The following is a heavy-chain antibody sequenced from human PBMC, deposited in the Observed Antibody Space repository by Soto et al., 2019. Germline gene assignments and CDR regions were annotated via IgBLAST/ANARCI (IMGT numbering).Heavy chain of an antibody. CDR1: GFTFSDYY. CDR2: ISSGGTTK. CDR3: ARIVHNWNTAVYFDY. V-gene: IGHV3-11*01. J-gene: IGHJ4*02. Sequence: PGGSLRLSCAASGFTFSDYYMSWIRQAPGKGLEWVSYISSGGTTKYYADSVKGRFTISRDNAGNSLYLQMNSLRAEDTAVYYCARIVHNWNTAVYFDYWGQGTLVTVSS. D-gene: IGHD1-20*01.